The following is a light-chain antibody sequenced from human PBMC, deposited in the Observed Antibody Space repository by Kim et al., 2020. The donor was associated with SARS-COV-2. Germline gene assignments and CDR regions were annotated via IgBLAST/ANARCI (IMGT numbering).Light chain of an antibody. CDR3: QQFFSYPYT. J-gene: IGKJ2*01. CDR2: EAS. V-gene: IGKV1-5*03. Sequence: SASVGDRVTIACRASQSIGSWFAWYQQKPGKAPNLLISEASSLESGVPSRFSGSGSGTEFTLTISSLQPDDLATYYYQQFFSYPYTFGQGTKLEI. CDR1: QSIGSW.